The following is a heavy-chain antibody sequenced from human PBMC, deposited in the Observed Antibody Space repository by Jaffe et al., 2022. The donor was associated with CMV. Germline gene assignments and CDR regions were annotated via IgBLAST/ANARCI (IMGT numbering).Heavy chain of an antibody. J-gene: IGHJ4*02. CDR2: INPKSGGT. CDR3: ARGGRPSDVFELALDH. V-gene: IGHV1-2*02. CDR1: GYIFTDYF. D-gene: IGHD3-16*01. Sequence: QVQLVESGAEVKKPGASVKVSCTTSGYIFTDYFLHWVRQAPGQGLEWMGWINPKSGGTYYAQKFQGRVTMTRDTAITTAFVELSRLTSDDTAVYYCARGGRPSDVFELALDHWGLGTLVTVSS.